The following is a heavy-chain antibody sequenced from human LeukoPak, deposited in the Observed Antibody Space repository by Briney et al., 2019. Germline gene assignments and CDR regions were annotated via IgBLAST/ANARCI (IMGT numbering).Heavy chain of an antibody. J-gene: IGHJ5*02. CDR2: ISSSGSTI. V-gene: IGHV3-11*01. Sequence: GGSLRLSCAASGFTFSDYYMSWIRQAPGKGLEWVSYISSSGSTIYYADSVKGRFTISRDNAKNSLYLQMNSLRAEDTAVYYCEASSETYTRDWFDPWGQGTLVTVSS. CDR3: EASSETYTRDWFDP. CDR1: GFTFSDYY. D-gene: IGHD3-22*01.